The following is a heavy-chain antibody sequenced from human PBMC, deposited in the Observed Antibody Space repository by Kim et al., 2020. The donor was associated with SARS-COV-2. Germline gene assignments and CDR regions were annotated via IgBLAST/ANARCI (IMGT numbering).Heavy chain of an antibody. CDR2: ISDSGDSA. CDR1: GFTFNIHA. V-gene: IGHV3-23*01. D-gene: IGHD3-9*01. CDR3: AKGQDILPGYSMTFDS. J-gene: IGHJ4*02. Sequence: GGSLRLFCAASGFTFNIHAMSWVRQAPGKGLEWVSGISDSGDSASYADYVKGRFTITRDNFKNTLYLQMNSLRVDNTAVYYCAKGQDILPGYSMTFDSWGQGTLVTVSS.